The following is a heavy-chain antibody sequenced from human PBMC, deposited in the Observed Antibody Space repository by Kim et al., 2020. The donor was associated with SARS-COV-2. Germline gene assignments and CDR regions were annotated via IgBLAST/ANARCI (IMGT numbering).Heavy chain of an antibody. Sequence: GGSLRLSCAASGFTFSSYAMSWVRQALGKGLEWVSAISGSGGSTYYADSVKGRFTISRDNSKNTLYLQMNSLRAEDTAVYYCAKDRGSYYYGMDVWGQGTTVTVSS. D-gene: IGHD3-10*01. V-gene: IGHV3-23*01. CDR2: ISGSGGST. CDR3: AKDRGSYYYGMDV. CDR1: GFTFSSYA. J-gene: IGHJ6*02.